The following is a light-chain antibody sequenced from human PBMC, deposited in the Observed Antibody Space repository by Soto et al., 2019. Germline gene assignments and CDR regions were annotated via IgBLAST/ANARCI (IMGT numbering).Light chain of an antibody. V-gene: IGLV2-14*03. CDR3: SSYTSSSTLV. CDR1: SSDVGGYNY. Sequence: QSALTQPASVSGSPGQSITISCTGTSSDVGGYNYVSWYQQHPGKAPKLIIYDVSNRAAGVSNRFSGSKPGTTAALTISGLQAEDEADYYCSSYTSSSTLVFGGGTKLTVL. CDR2: DVS. J-gene: IGLJ2*01.